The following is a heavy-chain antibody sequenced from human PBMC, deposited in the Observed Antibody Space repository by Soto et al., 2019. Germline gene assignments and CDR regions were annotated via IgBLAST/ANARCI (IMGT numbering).Heavy chain of an antibody. V-gene: IGHV1-2*04. J-gene: IGHJ6*02. Sequence: ASVKVSCKASGYTFTGYYMHWVRQAPGQGLEWMGWINPNSGGTNYAQKFQGWVTMTRETSISTAYMELSRLRSDDTAVYYCARVSEMVYYGMDVWGQGTTVTVSS. CDR3: ARVSEMVYYGMDV. CDR1: GYTFTGYY. CDR2: INPNSGGT. D-gene: IGHD2-8*01.